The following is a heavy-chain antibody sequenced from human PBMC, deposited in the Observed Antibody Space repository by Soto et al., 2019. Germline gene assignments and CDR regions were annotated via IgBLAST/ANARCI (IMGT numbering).Heavy chain of an antibody. CDR2: ISPIFGTA. CDR1: GGTFSSYA. Sequence: QVQLVQSGAEVKKPGSSVKVSCKASGGTFSSYAISWVRQAPGQGLEWMGGISPIFGTANYAQKFQGRVTITADESTSTVYVMLSALRREDTAVYYCSRHKSAGITTPVQQEAYYSGMDVWGQGTTVTVSS. CDR3: SRHKSAGITTPVQQEAYYSGMDV. D-gene: IGHD1-20*01. V-gene: IGHV1-69*01. J-gene: IGHJ6*02.